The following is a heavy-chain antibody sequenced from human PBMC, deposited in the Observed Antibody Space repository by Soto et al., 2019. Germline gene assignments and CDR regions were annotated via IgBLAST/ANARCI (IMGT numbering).Heavy chain of an antibody. D-gene: IGHD5-12*01. CDR2: INHSGST. Sequence: SETLSLTCAVYGGSFSGYYWSWIRQPPGKGLEWIGEINHSGSTNYNPSLKSRVTISVDTSKNQFSLKLSSVTAADAAVYYCANSGYGYGMDVWGQGTTVTVSS. CDR3: ANSGYGYGMDV. CDR1: GGSFSGYY. J-gene: IGHJ6*02. V-gene: IGHV4-34*01.